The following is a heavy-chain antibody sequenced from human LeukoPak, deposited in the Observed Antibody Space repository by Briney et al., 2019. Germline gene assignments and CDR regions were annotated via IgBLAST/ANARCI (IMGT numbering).Heavy chain of an antibody. Sequence: GGSLRLSCAASGFTFSSYAMPWVRQAPGKGLEWVAVISYDGSNKYYADSVKGRFTVSRDNSKNTLYLQMNSLRAEDTAVYYCARDARIGYCSSTSCYSVHDAFDIWGQGTMVTVSS. V-gene: IGHV3-30-3*01. J-gene: IGHJ3*02. CDR1: GFTFSSYA. CDR2: ISYDGSNK. D-gene: IGHD2-2*02. CDR3: ARDARIGYCSSTSCYSVHDAFDI.